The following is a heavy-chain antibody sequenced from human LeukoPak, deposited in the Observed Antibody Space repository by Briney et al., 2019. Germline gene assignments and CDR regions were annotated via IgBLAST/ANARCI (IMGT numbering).Heavy chain of an antibody. V-gene: IGHV4-59*01. CDR3: ARDIRGWFGEAFDP. CDR2: IYYSVGT. D-gene: IGHD3-10*01. J-gene: IGHJ5*02. Sequence: PSGGLSLTSIVPRGSTIVYYWSWIRQPLGRGLGWVWYIYYSVGTSYNPSLMSRVTLSVDTSKKQFSLKLSSVTAADTAGQYCARDIRGWFGEAFDPRGQGTMVTVSS. CDR1: RGSTIVYY.